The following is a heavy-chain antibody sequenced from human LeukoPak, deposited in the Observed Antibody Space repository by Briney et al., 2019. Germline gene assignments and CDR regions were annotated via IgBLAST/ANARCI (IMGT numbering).Heavy chain of an antibody. CDR1: GGSFSGYY. J-gene: IGHJ4*02. V-gene: IGHV4-34*01. CDR2: INHSGST. D-gene: IGHD4-17*01. CDR3: ARARDGPFDY. Sequence: PSETLSLTCVVYGGSFSGYYWSWIRQPPGKGLEWIGEINHSGSTNYNPSLKSRVTISVDTSKNQFSLKLSSVTAADTAVYYCARARDGPFDYWGQGTLVTVSS.